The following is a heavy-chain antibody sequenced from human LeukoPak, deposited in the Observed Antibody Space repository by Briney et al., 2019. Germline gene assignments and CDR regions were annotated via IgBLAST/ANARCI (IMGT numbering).Heavy chain of an antibody. D-gene: IGHD3-22*01. V-gene: IGHV4-38-2*02. CDR2: NYHSGST. CDR3: ARGHYYDSSGYDAFDI. J-gene: IGHJ3*02. Sequence: SVTLSLTCTVSGYSISSGYYWGWIRQPPGKGLERIGSNYHSGSTYYNPSLKSRVTISVDASKNQSSLKLSSVTAADTAVYYCARGHYYDSSGYDAFDIWGQGTMVTVSS. CDR1: GYSISSGYY.